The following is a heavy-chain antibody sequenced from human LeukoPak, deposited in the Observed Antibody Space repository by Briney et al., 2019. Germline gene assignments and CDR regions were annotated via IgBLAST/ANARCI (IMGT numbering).Heavy chain of an antibody. CDR1: GFTFSSYW. CDR3: AREQHPITDPRDYYYYGMDV. CDR2: IKQDGSEK. V-gene: IGHV3-7*01. D-gene: IGHD3-10*01. J-gene: IGHJ6*02. Sequence: GGSLRLSCAASGFTFSSYWMSWVRQAPGKGLEWVANIKQDGSEKYYVDSVKGRFTISRDNAKNSLYLQMNSLRAEDTAVYYCAREQHPITDPRDYYYYGMDVWGQGTTVTVPS.